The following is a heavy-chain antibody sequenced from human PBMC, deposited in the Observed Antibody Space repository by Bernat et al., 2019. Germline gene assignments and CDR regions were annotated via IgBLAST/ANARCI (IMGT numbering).Heavy chain of an antibody. CDR2: IYHSGGT. V-gene: IGHV4-4*02. CDR1: GGSISSSNW. CDR3: AKGEAGYYYYYMDV. J-gene: IGHJ6*03. Sequence: QVQLQESGPGLVKPSGTLSLTCAVSGGSISSSNWWSWVRQPPGKGLAWIGEIYHSGGTNYNPSLKSRVTISVGKSKNQFSLKLSSVTAADTAVYYCAKGEAGYYYYYMDVWGKGTTVTVSS.